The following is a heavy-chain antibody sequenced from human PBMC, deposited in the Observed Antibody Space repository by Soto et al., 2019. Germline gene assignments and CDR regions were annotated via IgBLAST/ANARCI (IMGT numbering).Heavy chain of an antibody. CDR2: IWSDGSNQ. CDR1: GLTFSDHG. D-gene: IGHD3-16*01. CDR3: ARDRGKTFFDY. Sequence: GGALRLSCCGSGLTFSDHGMHWGRQAPDKGLEWVAFIWSDGSNQDYADTVKGRFTISRDNSKNTLYLQMNSLRAEDTAVYYCARDRGKTFFDYCGQGTQVTVSS. J-gene: IGHJ4*02. V-gene: IGHV3-33*08.